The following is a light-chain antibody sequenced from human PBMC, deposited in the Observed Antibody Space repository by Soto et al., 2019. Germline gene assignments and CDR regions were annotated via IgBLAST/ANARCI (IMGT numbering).Light chain of an antibody. V-gene: IGKV1-5*03. Sequence: DIQMTQSPSTLSASVGDRVTITCRASQSISSWLAWYQQKPEKAPKLLIYKASSLESAVPSRFSGSGSGTEFTLTISSLQPDDFATYYCQQYNSYSLTFGGGTKVEIK. CDR2: KAS. CDR1: QSISSW. CDR3: QQYNSYSLT. J-gene: IGKJ4*01.